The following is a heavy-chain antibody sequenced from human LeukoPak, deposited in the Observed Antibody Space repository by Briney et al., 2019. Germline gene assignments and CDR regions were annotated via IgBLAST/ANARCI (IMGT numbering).Heavy chain of an antibody. V-gene: IGHV4-38-2*02. Sequence: SETLSLTCSVSGSSISSDYYWTWIRQSPVKGLEWIGYIFPSGSAFYNPSLESRVTISLDTSENQFSLTLSSVTAADTAVYYCARRNHYFYYMDVWGRGTTVTVSS. CDR2: IFPSGSA. J-gene: IGHJ6*03. CDR1: GSSISSDYY. CDR3: ARRNHYFYYMDV.